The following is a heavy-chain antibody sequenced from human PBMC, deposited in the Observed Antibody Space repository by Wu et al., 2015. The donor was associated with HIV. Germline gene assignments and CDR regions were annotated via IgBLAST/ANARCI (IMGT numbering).Heavy chain of an antibody. CDR2: IIPIFGTA. Sequence: QVQLVQSGAEVKKPGSSVKVSCKASGGTFSSYAISWVRQAPGQGLEWMGGIIPIFGTANYAQKFQGRVTITADESTSTAYMELSSLRSEDTAVYYCASANPRRYCSSTSCPTEFDYWGQGTLVTVSS. J-gene: IGHJ4*02. CDR1: GGTFSSYA. D-gene: IGHD2-2*01. V-gene: IGHV1-69*12. CDR3: ASANPRRYCSSTSCPTEFDY.